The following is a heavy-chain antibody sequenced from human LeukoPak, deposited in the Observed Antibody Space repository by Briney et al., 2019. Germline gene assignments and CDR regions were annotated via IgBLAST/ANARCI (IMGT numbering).Heavy chain of an antibody. CDR1: GGTFSSYA. CDR2: IIPIFSTS. J-gene: IGHJ5*02. Sequence: SVKVSCKASGGTFSSYAINWVRQAPGQGLEWMGEIIPIFSTSNYAQKFQGRVTMTRDMSTSTVYMDLSSLRSEDTAVYYCARSDCRGGSCLFDPWGQGTLVTVSS. D-gene: IGHD2-15*01. V-gene: IGHV1-69*05. CDR3: ARSDCRGGSCLFDP.